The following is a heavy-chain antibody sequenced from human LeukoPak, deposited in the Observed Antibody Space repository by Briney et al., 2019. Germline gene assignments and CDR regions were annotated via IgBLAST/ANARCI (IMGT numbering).Heavy chain of an antibody. CDR2: IYSSGNT. CDR1: AGSISSYY. J-gene: IGHJ3*02. Sequence: PSETLSLTCTVPAGSISSYYWGWFRQPPGKGLEWIGSIYSSGNTNDNPSLKSRLTISVNTSKNQFSLKLTSVTAADTAMYYCARGGVVVQDAFDIWGQGTMVTVSS. CDR3: ARGGVVVQDAFDI. D-gene: IGHD1-1*01. V-gene: IGHV4-59*08.